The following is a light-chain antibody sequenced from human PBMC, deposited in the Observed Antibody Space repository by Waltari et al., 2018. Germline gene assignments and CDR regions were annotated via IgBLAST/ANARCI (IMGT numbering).Light chain of an antibody. CDR1: SSYVGSFNL. V-gene: IGLV2-23*01. Sequence: QSALTQPASVSGSPGQPIPISCTGPSSYVGSFNLVPWYQQHPGKAPKLIIYEATNRPSGVSNRFSGSKSGNTASLTISGLQADDEADYYCCSYTGTSPLYVFGTGTKVCVL. J-gene: IGLJ1*01. CDR3: CSYTGTSPLYV. CDR2: EAT.